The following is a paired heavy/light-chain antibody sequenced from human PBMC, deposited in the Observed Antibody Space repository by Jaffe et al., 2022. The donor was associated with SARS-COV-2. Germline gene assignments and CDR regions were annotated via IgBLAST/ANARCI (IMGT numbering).Light chain of an antibody. J-gene: IGKJ4*01. Sequence: EIVLTQSPVTLSLSPGERATLSCRASQSVNRYLTWYQQKPGQAPRLVVYDASNRAAGIPARFSGSGSGTDFTLTISSLEPEDFAVYYCQQRYHWLTFGGGTKVEI. CDR2: DAS. CDR1: QSVNRY. V-gene: IGKV3-11*01. CDR3: QQRYHWLT.
Heavy chain of an antibody. Sequence: QLQLQESGPELVRPSETLSLTCTISGGSFGSSPVYWGWIRQPPGKGLEWVGSIFYDGTTYYNPPLKSRASISVDASKNQISLNVTAVTAADTAVYYCARSLDDGYNFIYWGHGTLVTVSS. D-gene: IGHD5-18*01. CDR3: ARSLDDGYNFIY. J-gene: IGHJ4*03. CDR2: IFYDGTT. CDR1: GGSFGSSPVY. V-gene: IGHV4-39*01.